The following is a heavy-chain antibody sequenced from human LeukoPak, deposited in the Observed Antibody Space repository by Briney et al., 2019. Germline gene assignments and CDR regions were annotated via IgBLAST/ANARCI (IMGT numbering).Heavy chain of an antibody. Sequence: ASVKVSCKASGGTFSSYTISWVRQAPGQGLEWMGRIIPILGIANYAQKFQGRVTITADKSTSTAYMELSSLRSEDTAVYCCARDTYLRGYSYGSEGPPDYWGQGTLVTVSS. CDR2: IIPILGIA. CDR3: ARDTYLRGYSYGSEGPPDY. D-gene: IGHD5-18*01. J-gene: IGHJ4*02. CDR1: GGTFSSYT. V-gene: IGHV1-69*04.